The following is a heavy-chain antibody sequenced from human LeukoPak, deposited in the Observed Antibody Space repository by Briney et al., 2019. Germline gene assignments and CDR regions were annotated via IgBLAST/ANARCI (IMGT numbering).Heavy chain of an antibody. Sequence: ASVKVSCKASGYTLTGYYMHWVRQAPGQGLEWMRWINPNSGGTNYAQKFQGRVTMTRDTSISTAYMELSRLRSDDTAVYYCARGRLPAPYYFDYWGQGTLVTVSS. CDR3: ARGRLPAPYYFDY. V-gene: IGHV1-2*02. CDR1: GYTLTGYY. D-gene: IGHD2-2*01. CDR2: INPNSGGT. J-gene: IGHJ4*02.